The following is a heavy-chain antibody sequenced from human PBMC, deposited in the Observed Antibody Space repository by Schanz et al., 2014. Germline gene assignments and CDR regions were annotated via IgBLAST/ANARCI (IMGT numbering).Heavy chain of an antibody. J-gene: IGHJ4*02. Sequence: DVQLVESGGGLVQPGGSLRLSCAGSGFTFSSYAMNWVRQAPGKGLEWVSVISGSGDDTYYADSVKGRFTISRDNSKNTLYLHMNSLRVEDTAVYYCAKEGSIYWDRSVDYWGQGTLVTVSS. CDR2: ISGSGDDT. V-gene: IGHV3-23*04. CDR1: GFTFSSYA. D-gene: IGHD1-26*01. CDR3: AKEGSIYWDRSVDY.